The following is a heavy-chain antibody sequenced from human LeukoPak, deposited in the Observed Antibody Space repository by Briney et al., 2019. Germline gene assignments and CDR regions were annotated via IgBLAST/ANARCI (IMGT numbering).Heavy chain of an antibody. Sequence: PGRSLRLSCAASGISFSNCALSWVRQAPGKGLERVSSISSSSSYIYYADSVKGRFTISRDNAKNSLYLQMNSLRAEDTAVYYCARDLIPSYYYDSSGYSSFDYWGQGTLVTVSS. D-gene: IGHD3-22*01. CDR3: ARDLIPSYYYDSSGYSSFDY. CDR2: ISSSSSYI. J-gene: IGHJ4*02. CDR1: GISFSNCA. V-gene: IGHV3-21*01.